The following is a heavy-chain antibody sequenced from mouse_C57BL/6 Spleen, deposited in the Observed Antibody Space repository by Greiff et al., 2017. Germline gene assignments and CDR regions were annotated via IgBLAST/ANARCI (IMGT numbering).Heavy chain of an antibody. CDR3: TREELEGYYAMDY. CDR2: ISSGGDYI. CDR1: GFTFSSYA. V-gene: IGHV5-9-1*02. D-gene: IGHD4-1*01. J-gene: IGHJ4*01. Sequence: EVKLMESGEGLVKPGGSLKLSCAASGFTFSSYAMSWVRQTPEKRLEWVAYISSGGDYIYYADPVKGRFTISRDNARNTLYLQMSSLKSEDTAMYYCTREELEGYYAMDYWGQGTSVTVSS.